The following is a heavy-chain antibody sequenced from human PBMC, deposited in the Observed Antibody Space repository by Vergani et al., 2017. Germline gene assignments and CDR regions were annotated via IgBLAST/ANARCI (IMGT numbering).Heavy chain of an antibody. J-gene: IGHJ4*02. D-gene: IGHD5-24*01. Sequence: QAQLGQSDSEVKKPGDSVTLSCKTSGYTFVNHPITWVRQAPGQGLEWRGWISPYNHKTLYSQKVEGRVTMTSDTSSSTVFLDLRRLTSDDTAIYYCARSQMATNDFDLWGRGTLVTASS. CDR3: ARSQMATNDFDL. V-gene: IGHV1-18*04. CDR1: GYTFVNHP. CDR2: ISPYNHKT.